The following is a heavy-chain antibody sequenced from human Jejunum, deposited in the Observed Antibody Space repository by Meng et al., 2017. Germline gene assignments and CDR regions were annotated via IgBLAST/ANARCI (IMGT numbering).Heavy chain of an antibody. CDR3: ARDSGSHSPDY. D-gene: IGHD3-10*01. V-gene: IGHV3-23*01. Sequence: GESLKISCEGSGFTFGNHGMIWVRQAPGKGLEFISGIGNNGATISYAGPVKGRFTISRDNSKNTLFLQMNSLRVDDTAVYYCARDSGSHSPDYWGQGTLVTVSS. CDR2: IGNNGATI. CDR1: GFTFGNHG. J-gene: IGHJ4*02.